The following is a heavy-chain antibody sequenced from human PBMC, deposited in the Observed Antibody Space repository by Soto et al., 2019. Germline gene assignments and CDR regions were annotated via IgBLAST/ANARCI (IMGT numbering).Heavy chain of an antibody. V-gene: IGHV4-30-4*01. Sequence: PSETLSLTCTVSGGSISSGDYYWSWIRQPPGKGLEWIGYIYYSGSTYYNPSLKSRVTISVDTSKNQFSLKLSSVTAADTAVYYCARGRIFDYVCGSSHYQFDYRAQGTPVTGSS. D-gene: IGHD3-16*02. CDR2: IYYSGST. CDR3: ARGRIFDYVCGSSHYQFDY. CDR1: GGSISSGDYY. J-gene: IGHJ4*02.